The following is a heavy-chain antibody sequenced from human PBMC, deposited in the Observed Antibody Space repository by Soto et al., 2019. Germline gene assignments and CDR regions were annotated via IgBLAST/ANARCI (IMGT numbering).Heavy chain of an antibody. CDR2: ISYDGSKK. D-gene: IGHD3-22*01. CDR1: GFTFSNYG. V-gene: IGHV3-30*18. CDR3: AKVDGIVH. Sequence: QVLLVESGGGVVQPGRSLRLSCAASGFTFSNYGMHWVRQAPGKGLEWVAVISYDGSKKYYVDSVKGRFTISRDNSKNTLYMQMNSLRAEDTAVYYCAKVDGIVHWGQGTLVTVSS. J-gene: IGHJ4*02.